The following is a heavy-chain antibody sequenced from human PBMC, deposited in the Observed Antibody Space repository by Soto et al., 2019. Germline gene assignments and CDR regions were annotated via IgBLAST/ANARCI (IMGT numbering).Heavy chain of an antibody. D-gene: IGHD7-27*01. V-gene: IGHV3-21*01. CDR1: GFTFSSYS. Sequence: GGSLGLSCAASGFTFSSYSMNWVRQAPGKGLEWVSSISSSSYIYYADSVKGRFTISRDNAKNSLYLQMNSLRAEDTAVYYCAREEKLGPLVGGFDYWGQGTLVTVSS. J-gene: IGHJ4*02. CDR2: ISSSSYI. CDR3: AREEKLGPLVGGFDY.